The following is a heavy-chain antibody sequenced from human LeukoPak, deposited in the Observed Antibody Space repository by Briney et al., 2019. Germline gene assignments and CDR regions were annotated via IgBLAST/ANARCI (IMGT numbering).Heavy chain of an antibody. V-gene: IGHV3-30*03. CDR1: GFTFSSYG. CDR3: ARWGNSGNFDY. J-gene: IGHJ4*02. Sequence: GGSLRLSCAASGFTFSSYGMHWVRQAPGKGLEWVAVISYDGSNKYYADSVKGRFTISRDNSKNTLFLQMNSLRAEDTAVYYCARWGNSGNFDYWGQGALVTVSS. D-gene: IGHD1-26*01. CDR2: ISYDGSNK.